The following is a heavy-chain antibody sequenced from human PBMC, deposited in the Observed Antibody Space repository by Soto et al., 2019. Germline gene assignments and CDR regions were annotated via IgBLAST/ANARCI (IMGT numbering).Heavy chain of an antibody. CDR1: GGSISSSSYY. J-gene: IGHJ3*02. CDR3: ARRKYYDILTGYWIHDAFDI. D-gene: IGHD3-9*01. Sequence: PSETLSLTCTVSGGSISSSSYYWGWIRQPPGKGLEWIGSIYYSGSTYYNPSLKSRVTISVDTSKNQFSLKPSSVTAADTAVYYCARRKYYDILTGYWIHDAFDIWGQGTMVTVSS. V-gene: IGHV4-39*01. CDR2: IYYSGST.